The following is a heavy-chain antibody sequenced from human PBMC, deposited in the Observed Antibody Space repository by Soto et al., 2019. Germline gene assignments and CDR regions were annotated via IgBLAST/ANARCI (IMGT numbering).Heavy chain of an antibody. V-gene: IGHV3-23*01. D-gene: IGHD3-10*01. CDR2: ISDSGGST. Sequence: GGSLRLSCAASGFTFGSYAMNWVRQAPGKGLEWVSGISDSGGSTYYADSVKGRFIISRDNSKSTLYLQMNSLRAEDTAIYYCAKDGFRGVNYYYGMDVWGQGTTVTVSS. J-gene: IGHJ6*02. CDR1: GFTFGSYA. CDR3: AKDGFRGVNYYYGMDV.